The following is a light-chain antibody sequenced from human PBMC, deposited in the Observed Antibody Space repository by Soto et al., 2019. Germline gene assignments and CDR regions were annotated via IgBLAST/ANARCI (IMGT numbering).Light chain of an antibody. CDR2: GNS. J-gene: IGLJ1*01. CDR1: SSNIGAGYD. V-gene: IGLV1-40*01. CDR3: QSYDSSLKV. Sequence: QSVLTQPPSVSGAPGQRVTISCTGSSSNIGAGYDVHWYQQLPGTAPKLLIYGNSNRPSGVPDRFSGSKSGTSASLAITGLQAEDEADYYGQSYDSSLKVFGTGTKLTVL.